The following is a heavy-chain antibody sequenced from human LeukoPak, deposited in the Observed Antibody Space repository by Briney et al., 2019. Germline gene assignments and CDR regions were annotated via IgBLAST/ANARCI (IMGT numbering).Heavy chain of an antibody. J-gene: IGHJ3*02. D-gene: IGHD2-21*01. CDR3: ARVVIATDAFDI. Sequence: SETLSLTCTVSGGSISSSSYYWGWIRQPPGKGLEWIGSIYYSGSTYYNPSLKSRVTISVDTSKNQFSLKLSSVTAADTAVYCCARVVIATDAFDIWGQGTMVTVSS. V-gene: IGHV4-39*07. CDR1: GGSISSSSYY. CDR2: IYYSGST.